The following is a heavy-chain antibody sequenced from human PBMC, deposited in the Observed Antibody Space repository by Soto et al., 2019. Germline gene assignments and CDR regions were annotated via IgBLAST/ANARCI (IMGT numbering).Heavy chain of an antibody. CDR1: GFTFSSYG. D-gene: IGHD3-3*01. J-gene: IGHJ4*02. Sequence: QVQLVESGGGVVQPGRSLRLSCAASGFTFSSYGMHWVRQAPGKGLEWVAVIWYDGSNKYYADSVKGRFTISRDNSKNTLYLQMNSLRAEDTAVYYCARDSYEFWSGHYFDYWGQGTLVTVSS. CDR3: ARDSYEFWSGHYFDY. V-gene: IGHV3-33*01. CDR2: IWYDGSNK.